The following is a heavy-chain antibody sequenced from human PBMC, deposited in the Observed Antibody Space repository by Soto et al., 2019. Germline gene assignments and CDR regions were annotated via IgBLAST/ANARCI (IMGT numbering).Heavy chain of an antibody. J-gene: IGHJ4*02. V-gene: IGHV3-74*01. CDR2: IDRDGTDT. D-gene: IGHD4-17*01. Sequence: DVQLVESGGGLVQPGGSLRLSCAASGFTFNSYWMHWVRQAPGKGLVWVSRIDRDGTDTNYADSVKGRFTISRDNAKNTLFLQMNSLTAEDTAVYYCARATTTVTTRPTLGYWGRGTLVTVSS. CDR3: ARATTTVTTRPTLGY. CDR1: GFTFNSYW.